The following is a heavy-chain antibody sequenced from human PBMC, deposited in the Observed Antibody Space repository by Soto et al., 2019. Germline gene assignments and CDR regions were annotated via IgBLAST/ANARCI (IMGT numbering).Heavy chain of an antibody. V-gene: IGHV3-53*01. CDR2: IYSGGST. Sequence: GSLRLSCAPPGXTVSSNEMSWVRQAPGKGLEWGSVIYSGGSTYYADSVKGRFTISRDNSKNTLDLQMNSIRAEYKAVYHCARAWVGRWSFDYWGQGTLGTVSS. J-gene: IGHJ4*02. D-gene: IGHD1-26*01. CDR3: ARAWVGRWSFDY. CDR1: GXTVSSNE.